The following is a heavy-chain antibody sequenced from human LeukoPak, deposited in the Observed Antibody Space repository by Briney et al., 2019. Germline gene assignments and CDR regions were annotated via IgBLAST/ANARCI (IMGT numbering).Heavy chain of an antibody. J-gene: IGHJ3*02. V-gene: IGHV3-7*04. D-gene: IGHD3-3*01. CDR3: ARGDFWSGDYTDAFDI. Sequence: GGSLRLSCAASGFTFSSYWMSWVRQAPGKGLEWVANIKQDGSEKYYVDSVKGRFTISRDNAKNSLYLQMNSLRAEDTAVYYCARGDFWSGDYTDAFDIWGQGTMVTVSS. CDR2: IKQDGSEK. CDR1: GFTFSSYW.